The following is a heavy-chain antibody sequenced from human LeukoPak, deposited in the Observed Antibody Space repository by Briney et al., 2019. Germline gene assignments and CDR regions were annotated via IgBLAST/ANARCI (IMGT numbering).Heavy chain of an antibody. CDR1: GGSISSSSYY. D-gene: IGHD3-3*01. CDR2: IYYSGST. Sequence: SETLSLTCTVSGGSISSSSYYWGWIRQPPGKGLEWIGSIYYSGSTYYNPSLKSRVTISVDTSKNQFSLKLSSVTAADTAVYXXXXXXAVTYYDFWSGYYPPYWFDYWGQGTLVTVSS. J-gene: IGHJ4*02. V-gene: IGHV4-39*07. CDR3: XXXXAVTYYDFWSGYYPPYWFDY.